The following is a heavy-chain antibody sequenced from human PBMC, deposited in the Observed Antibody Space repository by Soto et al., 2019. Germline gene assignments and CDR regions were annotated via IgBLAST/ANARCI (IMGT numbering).Heavy chain of an antibody. Sequence: PGGSLRLSCAAAGFNFSRYSMHWVRQAPGKGLEWVSYISGSSSTRYYADSVKGRFTISRDNAKNSLFLQMNSLRAEDTAVYYCASPVVVAATDYYFYGMDVWGQGTTVTVSS. V-gene: IGHV3-48*01. D-gene: IGHD2-15*01. J-gene: IGHJ6*02. CDR2: ISGSSSTR. CDR1: GFNFSRYS. CDR3: ASPVVVAATDYYFYGMDV.